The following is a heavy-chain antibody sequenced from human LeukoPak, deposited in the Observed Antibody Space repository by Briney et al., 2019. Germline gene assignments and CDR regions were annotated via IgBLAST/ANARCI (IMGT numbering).Heavy chain of an antibody. CDR3: AREGCSSTSCSTFDY. CDR2: IYHSGST. V-gene: IGHV4-34*01. D-gene: IGHD2-2*01. CDR1: GGSFSGYY. J-gene: IGHJ4*02. Sequence: ASETLSLTCAVYGGSFSGYYWSWIRQPPGKGLEWIGSIYHSGSTYYNPSLKSRVTISVDTSKNQFSLKLSSVTAADTAVYYCAREGCSSTSCSTFDYWGQGTLVTVSS.